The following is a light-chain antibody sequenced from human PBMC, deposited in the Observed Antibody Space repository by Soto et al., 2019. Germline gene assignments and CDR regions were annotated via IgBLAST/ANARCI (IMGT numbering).Light chain of an antibody. CDR3: QQYNGWPWT. V-gene: IGKV3-15*01. J-gene: IGKJ1*01. Sequence: EIVLTQSPATLSVSPGERATLSCRASQSVSDTLAWYQEKPGQAPRLLIHGASTRVTGIPARFSGSGSGTDFTLTISSLQSEDVAVYYCQQYNGWPWTFGQGTKVDIK. CDR1: QSVSDT. CDR2: GAS.